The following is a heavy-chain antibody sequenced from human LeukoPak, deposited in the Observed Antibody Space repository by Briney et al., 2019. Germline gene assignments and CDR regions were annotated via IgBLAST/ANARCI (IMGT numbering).Heavy chain of an antibody. V-gene: IGHV3-23*01. CDR2: ISGGGGTT. J-gene: IGHJ4*02. D-gene: IGHD5-18*01. CDR3: ANANSGYITVDY. Sequence: PGGSLRLSCAASGFTFSSYAMSWVRQAPGKGLEWVSGISGGGGTTFYADSVKGRFTISRDNSKNTLYLQMNSLRVEDTAVYYCANANSGYITVDYWGQGTLVTVSS. CDR1: GFTFSSYA.